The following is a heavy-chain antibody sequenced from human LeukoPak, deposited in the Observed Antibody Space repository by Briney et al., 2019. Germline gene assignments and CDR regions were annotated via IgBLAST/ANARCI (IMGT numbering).Heavy chain of an antibody. V-gene: IGHV4-59*11. CDR3: ARGVFGVVSAFDY. D-gene: IGHD3-3*01. J-gene: IGHJ4*02. Sequence: PSETLSLTCTVSGGSISSHYWSWIRQPPGKGLERIGYIYYSGSINYNPSLKSRVTISVDTSKNQFSLKLSSVTAADTAVYYCARGVFGVVSAFDYWGQGTLVTVSS. CDR1: GGSISSHY. CDR2: IYYSGSI.